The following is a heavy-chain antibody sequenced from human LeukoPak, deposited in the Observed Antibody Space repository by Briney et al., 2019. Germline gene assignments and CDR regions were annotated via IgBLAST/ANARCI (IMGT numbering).Heavy chain of an antibody. CDR1: GFTFSNYA. Sequence: GGSLRLSCAASGFTFSNYAMNWVRQAPGKGLEWVSSISSSSSYIYYADSVKGRFTISRDNAKNSLYLQMNSLRAEDTAVYYCARDPSYSSSWYGVDYYYYGMDVWGQGTTVTVSS. CDR2: ISSSSSYI. CDR3: ARDPSYSSSWYGVDYYYYGMDV. V-gene: IGHV3-21*01. J-gene: IGHJ6*02. D-gene: IGHD6-13*01.